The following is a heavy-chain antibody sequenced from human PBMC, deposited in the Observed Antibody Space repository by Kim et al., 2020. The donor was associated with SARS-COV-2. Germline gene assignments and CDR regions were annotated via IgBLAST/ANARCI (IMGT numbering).Heavy chain of an antibody. Sequence: GGSLRLSCAASGFTFNNHYMDWVRQAPGKGLEWVGRIRHKVDSYTTEYAASVKGRFTISRDDSKNTAYLQMNSLKTEDTAVYYCARVSSRWPDFRGQGTLVSVSS. CDR1: GFTFNNHY. CDR2: IRHKVDSYTT. J-gene: IGHJ4*02. V-gene: IGHV3-72*01. D-gene: IGHD2-2*01. CDR3: ARVSSRWPDF.